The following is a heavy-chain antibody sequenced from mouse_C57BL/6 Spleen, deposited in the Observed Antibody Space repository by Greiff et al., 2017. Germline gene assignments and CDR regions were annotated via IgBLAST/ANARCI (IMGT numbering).Heavy chain of an antibody. CDR3: ARTEGIWDRFAY. CDR2: IYPRSGNT. V-gene: IGHV1-81*01. J-gene: IGHJ3*01. CDR1: GYTFTSYG. Sequence: QVQLQQSGAELARPGASVKLSCKASGYTFTSYGIRWVKQRTGQGLEWIGEIYPRSGNTYYNEKFKGKATLTADTSSSPAYMELRSLTSEDSAVYVCARTEGIWDRFAYWGQGTLVTVSA. D-gene: IGHD4-1*01.